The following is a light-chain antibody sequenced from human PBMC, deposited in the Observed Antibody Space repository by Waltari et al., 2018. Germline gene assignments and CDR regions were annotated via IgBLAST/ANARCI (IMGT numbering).Light chain of an antibody. CDR1: HSISKF. CDR3: QQRTDWLWT. Sequence: EVVLTQSPATPSLSPGERATLSCRASHSISKFLAWYQQRPGQAPRLLIYDASDRPPGIPARFSGSGSGTDFTLTISSLEPEDFAVYYCQQRTDWLWTFGQGTKVEIK. CDR2: DAS. V-gene: IGKV3-11*01. J-gene: IGKJ1*01.